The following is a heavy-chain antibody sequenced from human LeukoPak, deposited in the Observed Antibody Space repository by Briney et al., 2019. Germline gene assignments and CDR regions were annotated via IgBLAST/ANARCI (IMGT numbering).Heavy chain of an antibody. CDR3: ARQEDYYDSSWYNWFDP. D-gene: IGHD3-22*01. CDR2: IYPVDSDT. V-gene: IGHV5-51*01. Sequence: GESLKISCKGSGYSFTSYWIGWVRQMPGKGLEWMGIIYPVDSDTRYSPSFQGQVTISADKSISTAYLQWSSLKASDTAMYYCARQEDYYDSSWYNWFDPWGQGTLVTVSS. J-gene: IGHJ5*02. CDR1: GYSFTSYW.